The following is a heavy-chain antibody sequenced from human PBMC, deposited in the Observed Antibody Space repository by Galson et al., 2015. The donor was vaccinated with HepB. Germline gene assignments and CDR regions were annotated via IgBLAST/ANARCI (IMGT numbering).Heavy chain of an antibody. Sequence: SETLSLTCTVSGGSISSYYWSWIRQPPGKGLEWIGYIYYSGSTNYNPSLKSRVTISVDTSKNQFSLKLSSVTAADTAVYYCARAPSKLRYFDWLGEYDYWGQGTLVTVSS. CDR1: GGSISSYY. D-gene: IGHD3-9*01. J-gene: IGHJ4*02. V-gene: IGHV4-59*01. CDR3: ARAPSKLRYFDWLGEYDY. CDR2: IYYSGST.